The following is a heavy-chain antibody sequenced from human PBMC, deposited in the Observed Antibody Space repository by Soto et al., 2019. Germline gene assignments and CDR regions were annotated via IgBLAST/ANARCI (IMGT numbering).Heavy chain of an antibody. CDR3: AGGRGWKYPWFDP. Sequence: QVQLQQWGAGLLKPSETLSLTCAVYGGSFSGYYWSWIRQPPGKGLEWIGEINHSGNTKYNPSIKDRVTKSVEPSKNQFPLKLGSVAAAETAVYYCAGGRGWKYPWFDPWGQGTLVTVSS. D-gene: IGHD1-7*01. CDR1: GGSFSGYY. J-gene: IGHJ5*02. V-gene: IGHV4-34*01. CDR2: INHSGNT.